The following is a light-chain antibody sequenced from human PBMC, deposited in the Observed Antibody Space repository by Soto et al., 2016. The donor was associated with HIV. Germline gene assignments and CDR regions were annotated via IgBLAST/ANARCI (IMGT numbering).Light chain of an antibody. CDR3: QQYNSYSNLS. Sequence: DIQLTQSPSFLSASVGDRVTITCRASQDINFHLAWYQQKAGKAPKFLIYAASTLQSGVPSRFSGSGSGTEFTLTISSLQPEDFATYFCQQYNSYSNLSFGGGTKVEIK. CDR2: AAS. V-gene: IGKV1-9*01. J-gene: IGKJ4*01. CDR1: QDINFH.